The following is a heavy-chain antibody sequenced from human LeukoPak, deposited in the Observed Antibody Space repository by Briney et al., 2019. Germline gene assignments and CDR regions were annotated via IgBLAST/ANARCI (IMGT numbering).Heavy chain of an antibody. CDR1: GGTFSINT. CDR3: ARRGSTVTERDNWFDP. Sequence: AASVTVSFTASGGTFSINTISWVRQAPGQGLEWMGWISAYNGNTNYAQKLQGRVTITTDTSTSTAYMELRSLRSDDTAVYYCARRGSTVTERDNWFDPWGQGTLVTVSS. J-gene: IGHJ5*02. V-gene: IGHV1-18*01. CDR2: ISAYNGNT. D-gene: IGHD4-17*01.